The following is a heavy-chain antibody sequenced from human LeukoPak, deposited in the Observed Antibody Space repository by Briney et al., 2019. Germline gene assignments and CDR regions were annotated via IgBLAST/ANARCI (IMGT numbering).Heavy chain of an antibody. D-gene: IGHD5-12*01. CDR1: GFTFSNY. V-gene: IGHV4-30-4*01. Sequence: LRLSCAASGFTFSNYWSWIRQPPGKGLEWTGYIYYSGSTYYNPSLKSRVTISVDTSKNQFSLKLSSVTAADTAVYYCARDLGSGYDNPHYWGQGTLVTVSS. J-gene: IGHJ4*02. CDR2: IYYSGST. CDR3: ARDLGSGYDNPHY.